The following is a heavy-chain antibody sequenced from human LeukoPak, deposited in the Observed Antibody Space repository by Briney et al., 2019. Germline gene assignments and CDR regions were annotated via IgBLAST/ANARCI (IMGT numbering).Heavy chain of an antibody. CDR1: RDYIRHIDYY. D-gene: IGHD2-8*01. CDR2: IYKSGTT. CDR3: ARLIVGCTDGVCYKGHLY. Sequence: SETLSLTCSVSRDYIRHIDYYWVWIRQPPGKGLEWIGNIYKSGTTSYSPSLSSRVTMSIDTSKSQFSLRVNSVTAADTAVYYCARLIVGCTDGVCYKGHLYWGHGTLVTVSS. J-gene: IGHJ4*01. V-gene: IGHV4-39*07.